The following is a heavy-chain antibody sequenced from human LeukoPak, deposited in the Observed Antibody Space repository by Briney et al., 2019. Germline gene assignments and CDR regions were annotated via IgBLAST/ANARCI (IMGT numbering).Heavy chain of an antibody. Sequence: SETLSLTCTVSGGSVSDYYWSWIRQSPGKGLEWIGYIYYTGTSYNPSLKSRVTISADTSKNQFSLKLSSVTAADTAVYYCARELELRYWGQGTLVTVSS. CDR2: IYYTGT. CDR3: ARELELRY. V-gene: IGHV4-59*02. D-gene: IGHD1-7*01. J-gene: IGHJ4*02. CDR1: GGSVSDYY.